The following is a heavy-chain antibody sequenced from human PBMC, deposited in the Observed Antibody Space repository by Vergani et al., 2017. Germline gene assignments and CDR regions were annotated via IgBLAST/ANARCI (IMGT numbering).Heavy chain of an antibody. Sequence: QVQLQESGPGLVKPSGTLSLTCAVSGGSISSSNWWSWVRQPPGKGLEWIGEIYHSGSTNYNPSLKSRVTISVDKSKNQFSLKLSSVTAADTAVYYCARDRGDCSSTSCYPAMGLSYYYYYYMDVWGKGTTVTVSS. CDR3: ARDRGDCSSTSCYPAMGLSYYYYYYMDV. CDR2: IYHSGST. D-gene: IGHD2-2*01. V-gene: IGHV4-4*02. CDR1: GGSISSSNW. J-gene: IGHJ6*03.